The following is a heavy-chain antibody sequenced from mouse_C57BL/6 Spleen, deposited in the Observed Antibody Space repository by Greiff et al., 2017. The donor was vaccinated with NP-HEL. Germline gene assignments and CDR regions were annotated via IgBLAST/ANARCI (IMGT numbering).Heavy chain of an antibody. V-gene: IGHV5-6*01. CDR2: ISSGGSYT. CDR3: ANFYDGYPYWYFDV. D-gene: IGHD2-3*01. J-gene: IGHJ1*03. CDR1: GFTFSSYG. Sequence: EVMLVESGGDLVKPGGSLKLSCAASGFTFSSYGMSWVRQTPDKRLEWVATISSGGSYTYYPDSVKGRSTISRDNAKNTLYLQMSSLKSEDTAMYYCANFYDGYPYWYFDVWGTGTTVTVSS.